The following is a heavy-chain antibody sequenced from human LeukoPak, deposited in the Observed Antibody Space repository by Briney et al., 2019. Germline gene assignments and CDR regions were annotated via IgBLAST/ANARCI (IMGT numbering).Heavy chain of an antibody. Sequence: PGRSLRLSCTASGFTFGDYAMSWFRQAPGKGLEWVGFIRSKAYGGTTEYAASVKGRFTISRDDSKSIAYLQMNSLKTEDTAVYYCTRDTTIFGAWFDPWGQGTLVTVSS. V-gene: IGHV3-49*03. CDR2: IRSKAYGGTT. CDR1: GFTFGDYA. D-gene: IGHD3-3*01. J-gene: IGHJ5*02. CDR3: TRDTTIFGAWFDP.